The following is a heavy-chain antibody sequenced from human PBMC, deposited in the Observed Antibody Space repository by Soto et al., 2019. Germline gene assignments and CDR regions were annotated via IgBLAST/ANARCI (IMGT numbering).Heavy chain of an antibody. J-gene: IGHJ5*02. CDR1: GGSFSGYY. CDR3: ARELTPYYDILTGYYNNWFDP. D-gene: IGHD3-9*01. Sequence: PSETLSLTCAVYGGSFSGYYWSWIRQPPGKGLEWIGEINHSGSTNYNPSLKSRVTISVDTSKDQFSLKLSSVTAADTAVYYCARELTPYYDILTGYYNNWFDPWGQGTLVTFSS. CDR2: INHSGST. V-gene: IGHV4-34*01.